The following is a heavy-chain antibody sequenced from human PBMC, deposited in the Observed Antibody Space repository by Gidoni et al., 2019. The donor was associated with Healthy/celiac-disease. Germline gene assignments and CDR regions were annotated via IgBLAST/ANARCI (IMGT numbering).Heavy chain of an antibody. Sequence: QVQLVQSGAEVKKPGASVKVSCQASGYTFTSSGIHWVRQAPGQRLEWMGWLNAGNGNTKYSQEFQGRVTITRDTSASTVYMELSSLRSEDSAVYFCARGWDLLFSFDYWGQGTLVTVSS. V-gene: IGHV1-3*01. CDR1: GYTFTSSG. D-gene: IGHD1-26*01. CDR3: ARGWDLLFSFDY. CDR2: LNAGNGNT. J-gene: IGHJ4*02.